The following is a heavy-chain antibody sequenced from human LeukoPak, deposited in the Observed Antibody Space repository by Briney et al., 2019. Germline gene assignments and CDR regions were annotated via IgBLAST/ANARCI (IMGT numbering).Heavy chain of an antibody. CDR3: ARDNSVGDNAWRFDP. Sequence: ASVKVSCKASGYTFTSYYMHWVRQAPGQGLEWMGLINPTGGSTGYAQKFQGRVTMTRDMSTSTDYMELSSLRSEDTAIYYWARDNSVGDNAWRFDPWGQGTLVTVSS. CDR1: GYTFTSYY. CDR2: INPTGGST. J-gene: IGHJ5*02. D-gene: IGHD1-26*01. V-gene: IGHV1-46*01.